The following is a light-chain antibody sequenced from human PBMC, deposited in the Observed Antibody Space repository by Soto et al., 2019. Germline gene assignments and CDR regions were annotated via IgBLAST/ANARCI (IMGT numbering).Light chain of an antibody. CDR1: SSDVGAYNY. CDR3: SSYAGSTNL. CDR2: EVT. Sequence: QSVLTQPPSASGSPGQSVTISCTGTSSDVGAYNYVSWYQQHPGKAPKLIIYEVTKRPSGVPDRFSGSKSGNTASLTVSGLQADDEPDYYCSSYAGSTNLFGTGTKVTVL. V-gene: IGLV2-8*01. J-gene: IGLJ1*01.